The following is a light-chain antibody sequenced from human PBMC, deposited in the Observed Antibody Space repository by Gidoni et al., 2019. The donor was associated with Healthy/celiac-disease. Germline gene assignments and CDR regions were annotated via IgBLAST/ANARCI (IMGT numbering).Light chain of an antibody. CDR1: SSDVGSDNL. J-gene: IGLJ2*01. V-gene: IGLV2-23*02. CDR3: FSYASSSTYVV. Sequence: HSALTQPASVSGPPGQSITISCTGTSSDVGSDNLVSWYHLHTGKDTKLMIYEVSKRPSGVSNRLSGFKSGNTAALTISGLLAEEEADYYCFSYASSSTYVVLGGGTKLNVL. CDR2: EVS.